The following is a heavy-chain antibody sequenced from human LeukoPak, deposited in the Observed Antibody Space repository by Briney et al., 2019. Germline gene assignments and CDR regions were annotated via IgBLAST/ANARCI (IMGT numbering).Heavy chain of an antibody. CDR3: ARARDSYGSGSYCNY. CDR2: IYHSGST. V-gene: IGHV4-4*02. Sequence: SETLSLTCAVSGGSISSSNWWSWVRQPPGKGLEWIGEIYHSGSTNYNPSLKSRVTISVDKSKNQFSLKLSSVTAADTAVYYCARARDSYGSGSYCNYWGQGTLVTVSS. J-gene: IGHJ4*02. CDR1: GGSISSSNW. D-gene: IGHD3-10*01.